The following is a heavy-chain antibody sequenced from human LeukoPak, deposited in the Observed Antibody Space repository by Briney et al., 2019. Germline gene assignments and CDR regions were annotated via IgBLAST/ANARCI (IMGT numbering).Heavy chain of an antibody. V-gene: IGHV3-30*02. J-gene: IGHJ4*02. CDR2: IRYDGSNK. Sequence: PGGSLRLSCAASGFTFSSYGMHWVRQAPGKGLEWVAFIRYDGSNKYYADSVKGRFTISRDNSKNTLYLQMNSLRAEDTAVYYCSYSSSWCSLFDYWGQGTLVTVSS. CDR3: SYSSSWCSLFDY. CDR1: GFTFSSYG. D-gene: IGHD6-13*01.